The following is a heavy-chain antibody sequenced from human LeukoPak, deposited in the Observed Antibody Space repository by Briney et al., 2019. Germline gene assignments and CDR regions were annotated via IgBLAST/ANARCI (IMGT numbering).Heavy chain of an antibody. CDR1: GFTFSNAW. CDR3: TTDPSPYDSSGYYY. V-gene: IGHV3-15*01. Sequence: GGSLRLSCAASGFTFSNAWMIWVRQAPGKGLEWVGRIKSKTDGGTTDYAAPVKGRFTISRDDSKNTLYLQMNSLKTEDTAVYYCTTDPSPYDSSGYYYWGQGTLVTVSS. D-gene: IGHD3-22*01. J-gene: IGHJ4*02. CDR2: IKSKTDGGTT.